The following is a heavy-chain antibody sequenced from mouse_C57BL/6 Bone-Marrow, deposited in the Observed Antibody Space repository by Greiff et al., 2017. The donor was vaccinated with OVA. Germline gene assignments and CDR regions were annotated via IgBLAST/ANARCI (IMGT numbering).Heavy chain of an antibody. Sequence: EVKLQESGPVLVKPGASVKMSCKASGYTFTDYYMNWVKQSHGKSLEWIGVINPYNGGTSYNQKFKGKATLTVDKSSSTAYMELNSLTSEDSAVYYCARGGLDSSGYAMDYWGQGTSVTVSS. D-gene: IGHD3-2*02. CDR2: INPYNGGT. CDR3: ARGGLDSSGYAMDY. CDR1: GYTFTDYY. V-gene: IGHV1-19*01. J-gene: IGHJ4*01.